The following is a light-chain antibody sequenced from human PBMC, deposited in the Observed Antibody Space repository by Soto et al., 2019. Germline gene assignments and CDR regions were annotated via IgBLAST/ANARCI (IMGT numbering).Light chain of an antibody. CDR3: QQYSSYWT. J-gene: IGKJ1*01. CDR2: KAS. CDR1: QSISTW. Sequence: DIQLTQSPSFLSASVGDRVTITCRASQSISTWLAWYQQKPGKAPNLLIYKASYLASGVPPRFSGGGSGTEFTLTISSLQPDDFATYYCQQYSSYWTFGQGTKVDIK. V-gene: IGKV1-5*03.